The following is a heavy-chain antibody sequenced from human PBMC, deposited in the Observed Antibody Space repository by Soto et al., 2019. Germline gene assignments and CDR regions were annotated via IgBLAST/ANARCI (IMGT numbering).Heavy chain of an antibody. CDR3: ATAQRMVSIPSNIDY. V-gene: IGHV3-23*01. J-gene: IGHJ4*02. D-gene: IGHD6-25*01. Sequence: EVQLLESGGGLVQPGGSLRLSCAASGFTFSSYAMSWVRQAPGKGLEWASAITYTGGSTYYADSVKGRFTISRDNSKNTLYLQMDSLRAEDTAVYYCATAQRMVSIPSNIDYWGQGALVTVSS. CDR2: ITYTGGST. CDR1: GFTFSSYA.